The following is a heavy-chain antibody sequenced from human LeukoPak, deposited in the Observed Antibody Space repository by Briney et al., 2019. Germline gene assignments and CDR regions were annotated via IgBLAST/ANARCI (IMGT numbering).Heavy chain of an antibody. CDR1: GGTFSSYA. CDR2: IIPILGIA. D-gene: IGHD2-2*01. J-gene: IGHJ6*02. V-gene: IGHV1-69*04. Sequence: SVKVSCKASGGTFSSYAISWVRQAPGQGLEWMGRIIPILGIANYAQKFQGRVAITADKSTSTAYMELSSLRSEDTAVYYCARADIVVVPADYYYYGMDVWGQGTTVTVSS. CDR3: ARADIVVVPADYYYYGMDV.